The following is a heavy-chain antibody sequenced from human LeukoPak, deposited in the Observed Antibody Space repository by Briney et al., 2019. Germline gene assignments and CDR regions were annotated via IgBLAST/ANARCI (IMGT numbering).Heavy chain of an antibody. V-gene: IGHV4-30-2*01. J-gene: IGHJ3*02. CDR1: GGSISSGDYY. Sequence: PSQTLSLTCTVSGGSISSGDYYWSWIRQPPGKGLEWIRYIYRSGTTYYNSSLKSRVTISLDRSKNQFSLKLASVTAADTAVYYCARVGSGPTGGAFDIWGQGTMVTASS. CDR2: IYRSGTT. CDR3: ARVGSGPTGGAFDI. D-gene: IGHD1-26*01.